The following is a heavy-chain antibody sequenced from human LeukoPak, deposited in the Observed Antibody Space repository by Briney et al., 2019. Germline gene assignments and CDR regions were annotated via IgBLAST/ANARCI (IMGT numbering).Heavy chain of an antibody. D-gene: IGHD6-13*01. CDR3: ARGRELAKRTLGYSSNWSRGGSDY. J-gene: IGHJ4*02. V-gene: IGHV4-59*05. CDR1: GFTFSSYD. Sequence: PGGSLRLSCAASGFTFSSYDMSWVRRAPGKGLEWIGCIYYSGSTDYNSSLKSRVTISVDTSKNQFSLRLSSVTAADTAVYYCARGRELAKRTLGYSSNWSRGGSDYWGQGTLVTVSS. CDR2: IYYSGST.